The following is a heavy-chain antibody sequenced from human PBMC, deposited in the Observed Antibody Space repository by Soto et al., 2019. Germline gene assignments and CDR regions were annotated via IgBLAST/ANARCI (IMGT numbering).Heavy chain of an antibody. D-gene: IGHD3-10*01. J-gene: IGHJ6*04. CDR1: GASIRNYY. CDR3: ASSAGPPADFFYYNGREV. V-gene: IGHV4-4*08. CDR2: VYTPDYT. Sequence: SSETTSLTCSVSGASIRNYYWHWVRQLPGKGLEWIGYVYTPDYTRYNSSLKSRVTISVDTSKSQFSLRLNSVTAADTAVDYCASSAGPPADFFYYNGREVWGK.